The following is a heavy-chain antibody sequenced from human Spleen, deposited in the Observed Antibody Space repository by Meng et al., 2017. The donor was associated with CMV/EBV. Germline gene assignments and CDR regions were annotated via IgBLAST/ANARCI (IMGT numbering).Heavy chain of an antibody. D-gene: IGHD2/OR15-2a*01. J-gene: IGHJ5*02. V-gene: IGHV6-1*01. CDR1: GDSVSNTGDA. CDR2: TYYRSKCYN. CDR3: ARDPEYSYSILDT. Sequence: VQQLQSGAGLQKPSQTLSLTCAISGDSVSNTGDAWIGVRQSPSRGLEWLGRTYYRSKCYNEYAESVKSRITINPDTSKNQFSLQLKSVTPEDTAVYYCARDPEYSYSILDTWGQGTLVTVSS.